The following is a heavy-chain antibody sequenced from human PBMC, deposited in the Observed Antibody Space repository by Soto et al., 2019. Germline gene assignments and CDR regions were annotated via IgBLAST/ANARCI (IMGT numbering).Heavy chain of an antibody. V-gene: IGHV1-3*01. CDR1: GYTFTSYA. J-gene: IGHJ4*02. CDR2: INAGNGNT. Sequence: ASVKVSCKASGYTFTSYAMHWVRQAPGQRLEWMGWINAGNGNTKYSQKFQGRVTITRDTSASTAYMELSSLRSEDTAVYYCARAPGSGSLRVVPTDYWGQGTLVTVSS. D-gene: IGHD3-10*01. CDR3: ARAPGSGSLRVVPTDY.